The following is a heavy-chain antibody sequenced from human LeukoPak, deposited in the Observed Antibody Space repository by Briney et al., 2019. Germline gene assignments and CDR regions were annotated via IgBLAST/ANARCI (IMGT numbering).Heavy chain of an antibody. V-gene: IGHV4-59*08. Sequence: KPSETLSLTCTVSGGSISSYYWSWIRQPPGKGLEWIGYIYYSGSTNYNPSLKSRVTISVDTSKNQFSLKLSSVTAADTAVYYCARHIGSGYYYGMDVWGQGTTVTVSS. J-gene: IGHJ6*02. D-gene: IGHD3-10*01. CDR2: IYYSGST. CDR1: GGSISSYY. CDR3: ARHIGSGYYYGMDV.